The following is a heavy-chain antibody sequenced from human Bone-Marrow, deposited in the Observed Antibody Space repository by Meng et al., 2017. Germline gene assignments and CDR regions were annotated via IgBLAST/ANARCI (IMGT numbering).Heavy chain of an antibody. D-gene: IGHD4-11*01. J-gene: IGHJ4*02. Sequence: HLQLLVAGSLKPSDTLDLIFFVSGGVFSDYYWSWIRQPPGKGLEWIGEINHSGSTNYNPSLESRATISVDTSQNNLSLKLSSVTAADSAVYYCARGPTTMAHDFDYWGQGTLVTVSS. CDR1: GGVFSDYY. V-gene: IGHV4-34*01. CDR2: INHSGST. CDR3: ARGPTTMAHDFDY.